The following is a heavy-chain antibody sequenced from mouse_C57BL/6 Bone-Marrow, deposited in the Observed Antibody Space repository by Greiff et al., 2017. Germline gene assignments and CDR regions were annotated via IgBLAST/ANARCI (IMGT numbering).Heavy chain of an antibody. CDR1: GYAFSSSW. Sequence: QVQLQQSGPELVKPGASVKISCKASGYAFSSSWMNWVKQRPGKGLEWIGRIYPGDGDTNYNGKFKGKATLTADKSSSTAYMQLSSLTSEDSAVYFCASFITTVVATSYFDDWGQGTTLTVSS. V-gene: IGHV1-82*01. D-gene: IGHD1-1*01. CDR3: ASFITTVVATSYFDD. J-gene: IGHJ2*01. CDR2: IYPGDGDT.